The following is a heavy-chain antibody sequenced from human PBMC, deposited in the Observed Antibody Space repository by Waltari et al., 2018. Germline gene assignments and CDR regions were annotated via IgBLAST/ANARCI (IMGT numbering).Heavy chain of an antibody. D-gene: IGHD1-7*01. J-gene: IGHJ4*02. V-gene: IGHV4-59*02. CDR3: ARAIRNQLLSEY. CDR1: GVSVTDYY. CDR2: MCEGGTT. Sequence: QVQLQESGPGLVRPMETLSLTCTVSGVSVTDYYWNWIRLPPGKGREGSGEMCEGGTTNYNPSLKSRVTISVDTSKNQYSLMMKSVTAADSAVYYCARAIRNQLLSEYWGQGTLVAVSS.